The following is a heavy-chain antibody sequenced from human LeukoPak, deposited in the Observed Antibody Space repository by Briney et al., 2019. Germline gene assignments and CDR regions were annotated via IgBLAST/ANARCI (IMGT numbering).Heavy chain of an antibody. CDR1: GGSISSYY. J-gene: IGHJ4*02. Sequence: SETLSLTCTVSGGSISSYYWSWIRQPAGRGLEWIGRIYTSGSTNYNPSLKSRVTMSVDTSKNQFSLKLSSVTAADTAVYYCARAPYSSSWYYFDYWGQGTLVTVSS. V-gene: IGHV4-4*07. CDR3: ARAPYSSSWYYFDY. CDR2: IYTSGST. D-gene: IGHD6-13*01.